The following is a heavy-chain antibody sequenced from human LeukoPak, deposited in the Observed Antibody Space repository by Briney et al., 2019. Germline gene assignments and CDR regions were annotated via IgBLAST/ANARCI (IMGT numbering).Heavy chain of an antibody. V-gene: IGHV3-23*01. CDR3: ARAGYSYGSDY. Sequence: GGSLRLSCAASGFTFSSYAMSWVRQAPGKGLEWVSAISGSGGSTYYADSVKGRFTISRDNSKNTLYLQMGSLRAEDMAVYYCARAGYSYGSDYWGQGTLVTVSS. J-gene: IGHJ4*02. CDR2: ISGSGGST. D-gene: IGHD5-18*01. CDR1: GFTFSSYA.